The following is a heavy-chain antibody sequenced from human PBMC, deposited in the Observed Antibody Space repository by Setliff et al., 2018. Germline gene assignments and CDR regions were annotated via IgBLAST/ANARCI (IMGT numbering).Heavy chain of an antibody. Sequence: GGSLRLSCAASGFTFSTYTMNWVRQAPGKGLEWVSSIDTSSSYIYYADSVKGRFTISRDNAENSLYLQMNSLRAEDTAVYYCTRDSYYNFWSGYYKGASHYYMDVWGKGTTVTVSS. V-gene: IGHV3-21*01. CDR2: IDTSSSYI. J-gene: IGHJ6*03. CDR3: TRDSYYNFWSGYYKGASHYYMDV. D-gene: IGHD3-3*01. CDR1: GFTFSTYT.